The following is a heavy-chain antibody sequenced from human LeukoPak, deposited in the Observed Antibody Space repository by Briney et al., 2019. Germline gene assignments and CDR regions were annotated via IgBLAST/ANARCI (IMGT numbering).Heavy chain of an antibody. J-gene: IGHJ4*02. CDR1: GFTFSSYW. CDR2: IKQDGSEK. D-gene: IGHD1-1*01. Sequence: GGSLRLSCAASGFTFSSYWMSWVRQAPGKGLEWVANIKQDGSEKYYVDSVKGRFTISRDNAKNSLYLQMNSLRAEDTAVYYCARVVRLERRLGPLDYWGQGTLVTVSS. CDR3: ARVVRLERRLGPLDY. V-gene: IGHV3-7*03.